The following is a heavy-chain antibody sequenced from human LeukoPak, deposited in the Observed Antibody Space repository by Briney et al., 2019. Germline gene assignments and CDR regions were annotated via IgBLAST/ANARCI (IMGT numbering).Heavy chain of an antibody. V-gene: IGHV3-33*01. CDR3: VREEDGFDI. CDR2: IWRDGSLK. J-gene: IGHJ3*02. Sequence: GGSLRLSCTASGIILSSNIMHWVRQIPGKGLEWVAVIWRDGSLKSYLDSVKGRFIISRDNSKNTLFLEMNNLRAEDTAVYYCVREEDGFDIGGRGPVVTVSS. CDR1: GIILSSNI.